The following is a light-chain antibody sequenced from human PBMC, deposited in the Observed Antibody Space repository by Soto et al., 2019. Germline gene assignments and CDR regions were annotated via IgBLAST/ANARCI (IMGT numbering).Light chain of an antibody. J-gene: IGKJ3*01. Sequence: EIVLTQSPGTLSLSPGERATLSCRGAQSSSSSYLAWYQQKPGKAPRLLIYGASSRDTGIPDRFSGSGSGTDFTLTISRLEPEDFAVYYCQQYGSSPLSFGPGTKVDIK. CDR2: GAS. CDR3: QQYGSSPLS. V-gene: IGKV3-20*01. CDR1: QSSSSSY.